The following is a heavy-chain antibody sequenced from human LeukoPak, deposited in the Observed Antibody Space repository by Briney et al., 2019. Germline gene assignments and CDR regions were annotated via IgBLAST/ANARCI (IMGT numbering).Heavy chain of an antibody. Sequence: PGRSLRLSCAASGFTFSSYAMHWVRQAPGKGLEWVAVISYDGSNKYYADSVKGRFTISRDNSKNTLYLQMNSLRAEDTAVYYCAREGSLLWFGELPFDYWGQGTLVTVSS. J-gene: IGHJ4*02. D-gene: IGHD3-10*01. CDR2: ISYDGSNK. V-gene: IGHV3-30-3*01. CDR1: GFTFSSYA. CDR3: AREGSLLWFGELPFDY.